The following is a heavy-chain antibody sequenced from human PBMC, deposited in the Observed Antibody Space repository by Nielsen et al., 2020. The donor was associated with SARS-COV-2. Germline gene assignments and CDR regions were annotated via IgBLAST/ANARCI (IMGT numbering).Heavy chain of an antibody. D-gene: IGHD3-10*01. J-gene: IGHJ5*02. CDR1: GFTFSSYG. CDR3: ARDRLWVGEVS. Sequence: GESLEISCAASGFTFSSYGMHWVRQAPGKGLEWVAVISSDGNKKNYADSVKGRFTISRDNSKSTLYLQMNSLRPDDTAVYFCARDRLWVGEVSWGQGTLVTVSS. V-gene: IGHV3-30-3*01. CDR2: ISSDGNKK.